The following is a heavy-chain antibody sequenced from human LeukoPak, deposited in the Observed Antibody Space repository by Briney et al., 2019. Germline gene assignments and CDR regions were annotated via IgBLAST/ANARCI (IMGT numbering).Heavy chain of an antibody. J-gene: IGHJ4*02. Sequence: SETLSLTCAVYGGSFSGYYWSWIRQPPGKGLEWIGEINHSGSTNYNPSLKSRVTISVDTSKNQFSLKLSSVTAADTAVYYCARGDYSGSYRGYWGQGTLVTVSS. V-gene: IGHV4-34*01. CDR3: ARGDYSGSYRGY. CDR1: GGSFSGYY. D-gene: IGHD1-26*01. CDR2: INHSGST.